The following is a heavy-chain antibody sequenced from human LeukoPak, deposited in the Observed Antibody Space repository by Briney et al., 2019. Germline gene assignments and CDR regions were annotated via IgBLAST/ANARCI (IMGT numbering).Heavy chain of an antibody. Sequence: TTSETLSPTCAVYGGSFSGYYWSWIRQPPGKGLEWIGEINHSGSTNYNPSLKSRVTISVDTSKNQFSLKLTSVTAADTAVYYCARGTLKSPTRPRDYWGQGNLVTVSS. CDR1: GGSFSGYY. V-gene: IGHV4-34*01. CDR2: INHSGST. CDR3: ARGTLKSPTRPRDY. J-gene: IGHJ4*02.